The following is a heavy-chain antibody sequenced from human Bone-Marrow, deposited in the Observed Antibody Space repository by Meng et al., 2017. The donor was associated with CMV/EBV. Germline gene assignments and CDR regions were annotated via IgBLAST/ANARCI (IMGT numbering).Heavy chain of an antibody. J-gene: IGHJ6*02. Sequence: GGSLRLSCAASGFTFSSYTIHWVRQAPGKGLEWVAVISYDGKNKYYADSMKGRFTISRDNSKNTLYLQMNSLRAEDTAVYYCAKGPRFKAIYYYYGMDVWGQWTTVTVSS. V-gene: IGHV3-30*04. D-gene: IGHD5-18*01. CDR2: ISYDGKNK. CDR3: AKGPRFKAIYYYYGMDV. CDR1: GFTFSSYT.